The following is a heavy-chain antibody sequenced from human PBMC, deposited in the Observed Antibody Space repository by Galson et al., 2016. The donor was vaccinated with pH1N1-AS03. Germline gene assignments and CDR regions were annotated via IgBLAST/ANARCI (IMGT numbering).Heavy chain of an antibody. D-gene: IGHD3-16*01. CDR1: GYTFTTYD. CDR3: ARIFLGGTDD. J-gene: IGHJ4*02. Sequence: SVKVSCKASGYTFTTYDINWVRQAAGQGLEWKGWMTPNNGNTDYAQSFQGRVTMTRNTSISTPYMELSGLQSEDTAVHYCARIFLGGTDDWGQGTLVIVSS. CDR2: MTPNNGNT. V-gene: IGHV1-8*01.